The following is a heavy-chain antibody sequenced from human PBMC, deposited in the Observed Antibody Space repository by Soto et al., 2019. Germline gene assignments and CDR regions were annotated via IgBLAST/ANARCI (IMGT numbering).Heavy chain of an antibody. CDR3: AKGGSVTTFKFDY. V-gene: IGHV3-9*01. Sequence: GGSLRLSCAASGFTFDDYAMHWVRQVPGKGLEWVSSISWSSDTIAYADSVKGRFTSSRDNARNSLYLQMNSLRADDTALYYCAKGGSVTTFKFDYWGQGTLVTVSS. CDR1: GFTFDDYA. J-gene: IGHJ4*02. D-gene: IGHD4-17*01. CDR2: ISWSSDTI.